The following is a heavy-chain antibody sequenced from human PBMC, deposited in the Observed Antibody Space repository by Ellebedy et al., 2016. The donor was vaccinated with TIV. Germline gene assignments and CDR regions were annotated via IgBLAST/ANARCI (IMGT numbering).Heavy chain of an antibody. D-gene: IGHD3-22*01. Sequence: GGSLRLSCKGSGYSFTSYWIGWVRQMPGKGLEWMGIIYLGDSDTRYSPSFQGQVTISADKSISTAYLQWSSLKASDTAIYYCARHRHYYDSSGYSNWYFDLWGRGTLVTVSS. V-gene: IGHV5-51*01. CDR1: GYSFTSYW. J-gene: IGHJ2*01. CDR3: ARHRHYYDSSGYSNWYFDL. CDR2: IYLGDSDT.